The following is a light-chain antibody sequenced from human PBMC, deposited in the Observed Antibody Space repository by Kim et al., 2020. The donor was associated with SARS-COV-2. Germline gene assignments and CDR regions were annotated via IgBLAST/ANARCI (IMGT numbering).Light chain of an antibody. CDR2: GAS. J-gene: IGKJ5*01. CDR3: QQYNNWPPST. Sequence: EKVMTQSPATLSVSPGARATLSCRASQSVSSNLAWYQQKPGQAPRLLIYGASTRATGIPARFSGSGSGTEFTLTISSLQSEDFAVYYCQQYNNWPPSTFGQGTRLEIK. V-gene: IGKV3-15*01. CDR1: QSVSSN.